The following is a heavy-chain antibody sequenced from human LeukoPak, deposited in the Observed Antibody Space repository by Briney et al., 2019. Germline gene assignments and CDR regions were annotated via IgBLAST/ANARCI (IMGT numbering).Heavy chain of an antibody. D-gene: IGHD3-10*01. CDR2: ISYDGSNK. V-gene: IGHV3-30*04. CDR1: GFTFSSYA. CDR3: ARDPYGSGSYYFDY. Sequence: GGSLRLSCAASGFTFSSYAMHWVRQAPGKGLEWVAVISYDGSNKYYADSAKGRFTISRDNSKNTLYLQMNSLRAEDTAVCYCARDPYGSGSYYFDYWGQGTLVTVSS. J-gene: IGHJ4*02.